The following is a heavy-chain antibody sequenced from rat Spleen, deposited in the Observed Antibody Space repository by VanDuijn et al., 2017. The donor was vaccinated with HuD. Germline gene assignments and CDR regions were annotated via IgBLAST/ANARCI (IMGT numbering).Heavy chain of an antibody. J-gene: IGHJ3*01. CDR3: VNTYYGYWFGY. Sequence: EVQLVESGGGSVQPGRSLKLSCATSGFTFTKYGMAWVRQAPKKGLEWVATISYDGSSTYYRDSVKGRFTISRDNAKSTLYLQMGSLRSEDTATYYCVNTYYGYWFGYWGQGTLVTVSS. D-gene: IGHD1-9*01. CDR1: GFTFTKYG. V-gene: IGHV5-29*01. CDR2: ISYDGSST.